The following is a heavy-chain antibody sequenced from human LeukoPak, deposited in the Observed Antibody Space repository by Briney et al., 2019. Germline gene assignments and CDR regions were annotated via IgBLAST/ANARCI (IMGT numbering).Heavy chain of an antibody. D-gene: IGHD3-3*01. V-gene: IGHV4-59*12. Sequence: SETMSLTCTVSGGSISSYYWSWIRQPPGKGLEWIGYIYYSGSTNYNPSLKSRVTISVDTSKNQFSLKLSSVTAADTAVYYCARDRHYDFWSGPDYWGQGTLVTVSS. J-gene: IGHJ4*02. CDR2: IYYSGST. CDR1: GGSISSYY. CDR3: ARDRHYDFWSGPDY.